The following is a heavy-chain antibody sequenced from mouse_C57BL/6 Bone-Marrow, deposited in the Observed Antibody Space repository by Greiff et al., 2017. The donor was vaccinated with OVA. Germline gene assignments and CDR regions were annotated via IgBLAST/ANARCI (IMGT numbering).Heavy chain of an antibody. D-gene: IGHD1-1*01. CDR1: GYNFTSYW. V-gene: IGHV1-69*01. CDR3: ASGYYGSSNYYFDY. Sequence: VQLQQPGAELVMPGASVKLSCKASGYNFTSYWMHWVKQRPGQGLEWIGEIDPSDSYTNYNQKFKGKSTLTVDKSSITAYMQLSSLTSEDSAVYYCASGYYGSSNYYFDYWGQGTTLTVSS. J-gene: IGHJ2*01. CDR2: IDPSDSYT.